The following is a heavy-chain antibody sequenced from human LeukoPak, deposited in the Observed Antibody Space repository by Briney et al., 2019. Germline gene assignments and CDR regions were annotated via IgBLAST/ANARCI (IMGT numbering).Heavy chain of an antibody. J-gene: IGHJ6*04. CDR3: TKDLKPGGADV. CDR1: GSNPHENG. CDR2: IIWSTGRT. V-gene: IGHV3-9*02. D-gene: IGHD1-14*01. Sequence: PGGSPRLSCVVSGSNPHENGMHWVRQAQGKGLEWVSGIIWSTGRTGYGDSVKGRFTISRDNAENSLYLQMNSLRVEDTALYYCTKDLKPGGADVWGKGTTVIVSS.